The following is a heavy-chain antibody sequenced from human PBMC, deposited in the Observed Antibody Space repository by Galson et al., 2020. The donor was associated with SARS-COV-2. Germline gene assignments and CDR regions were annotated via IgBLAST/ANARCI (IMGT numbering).Heavy chain of an antibody. CDR3: VKDRMGRNHDSVDY. D-gene: IGHD1-1*01. V-gene: IGHV3-23*01. CDR2: ISSSGDRT. CDR1: GFTFSTYA. J-gene: IGHJ4*02. Sequence: GGSLRLSCATSGFTFSTYAMSWARQAPGKGLEWLSAISSSGDRTYYADSVRGRFTISRDNSKNTLYLQMNSLRAEDTATYYCVKDRMGRNHDSVDYWGRGTQVTGSS.